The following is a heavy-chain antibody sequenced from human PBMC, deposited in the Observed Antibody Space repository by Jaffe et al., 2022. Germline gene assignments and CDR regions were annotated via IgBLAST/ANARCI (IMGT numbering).Heavy chain of an antibody. CDR1: GYTFTSYY. CDR3: AREGYCSGGSCYFGVWFDP. CDR2: INPSGGST. D-gene: IGHD2-15*01. V-gene: IGHV1-46*03. J-gene: IGHJ5*02. Sequence: QVQLVQSGAEVKKPGASVKVSCKASGYTFTSYYMHWVRQAPGQGLEWMGIINPSGGSTSYAQKFQGRVTMTRDTSTSTVYMELSSLRSEDTAVYYCAREGYCSGGSCYFGVWFDPWGQGTLVTVSS.